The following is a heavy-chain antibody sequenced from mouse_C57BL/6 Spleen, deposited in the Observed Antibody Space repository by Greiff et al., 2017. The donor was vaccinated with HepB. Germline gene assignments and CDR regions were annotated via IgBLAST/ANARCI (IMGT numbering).Heavy chain of an antibody. CDR2: IDPSDSET. V-gene: IGHV1-52*01. D-gene: IGHD2-5*01. Sequence: VQLQQPGAELVRPGSSVKLSCKASGYTFTSYWMHWVKQRPIQGLEWIGNIDPSDSETHYNQKFKDKATLTVDKSSSTAYMQLSSLTSEDSAVYYCARSYYSNYRGAMDYWGQGTSVTVSS. CDR3: ARSYYSNYRGAMDY. CDR1: GYTFTSYW. J-gene: IGHJ4*01.